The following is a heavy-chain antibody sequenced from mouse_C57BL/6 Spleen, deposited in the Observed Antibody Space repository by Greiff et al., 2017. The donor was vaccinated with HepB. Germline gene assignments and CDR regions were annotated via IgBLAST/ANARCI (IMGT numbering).Heavy chain of an antibody. V-gene: IGHV5-6*02. D-gene: IGHD5-1*01. CDR3: ARHRKPISMDY. Sequence: EVMLVESGGDLVKPGGSLKLSCAASGFTFSSYGMSWVRQTPDKRLEWVATISSGGSYTYYPDSVKGRFTISRDNAKNTLYLQMSSLKSEDTAMYYCARHRKPISMDYWGQGTSVTVSS. CDR1: GFTFSSYG. J-gene: IGHJ4*01. CDR2: ISSGGSYT.